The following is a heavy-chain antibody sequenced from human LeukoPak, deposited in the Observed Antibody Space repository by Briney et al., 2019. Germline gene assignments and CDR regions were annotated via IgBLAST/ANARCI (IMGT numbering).Heavy chain of an antibody. J-gene: IGHJ5*02. CDR3: ARANGQQSGPFDP. V-gene: IGHV1-69*06. Sequence: SVRVSCKASGYTFTNYGISWVRQAPGQGLEWMGGIIPIFGTANYAQKFQGRVTITADKSTSTAYMELSSLRSEDTAVYYCARANGQQSGPFDPWGQGTLVTVSS. CDR1: GYTFTNYG. D-gene: IGHD6-13*01. CDR2: IIPIFGTA.